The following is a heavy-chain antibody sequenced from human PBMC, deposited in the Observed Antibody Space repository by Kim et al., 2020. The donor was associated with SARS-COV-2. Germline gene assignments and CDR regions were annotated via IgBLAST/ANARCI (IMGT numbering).Heavy chain of an antibody. D-gene: IGHD1-1*01. Sequence: YAQKLQGRVTMTTETSTSTAYMELRSLRSDDTAVYYCARRWRNWNYYDYWGQGTLVTVSS. V-gene: IGHV1-18*01. CDR3: ARRWRNWNYYDY. J-gene: IGHJ4*02.